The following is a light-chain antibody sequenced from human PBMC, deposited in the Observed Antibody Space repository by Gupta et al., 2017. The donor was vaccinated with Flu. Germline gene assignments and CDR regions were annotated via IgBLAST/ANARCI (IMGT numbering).Light chain of an antibody. V-gene: IGKV1-27*01. CDR3: QKYDSAPPGLT. CDR2: TAS. Sequence: DIQMTQSPSSLSASVGDRVTITCRASQGISNYLAWYQQQPGTVPKLLIYTASALQSGVPSQFSGSGSRTDFTLTISSLQPEDVATYYCQKYDSAPPGLTFGGGTKVEIK. J-gene: IGKJ4*01. CDR1: QGISNY.